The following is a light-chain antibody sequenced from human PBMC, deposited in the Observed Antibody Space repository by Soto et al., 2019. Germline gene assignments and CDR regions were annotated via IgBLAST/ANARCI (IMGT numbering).Light chain of an antibody. CDR1: QSVSSSH. CDR2: GAS. Sequence: SVLTQSRGTMSFSTRERPTLYCSPSQSVSSSHLAWYQQKPGQAPRLLIYGASNRATGIPDRFSGGGSGTDFTLTISRLEPEDFAVYYCQQFSSYPLTFGGGTKVDI. CDR3: QQFSSYPLT. J-gene: IGKJ4*01. V-gene: IGKV3-20*01.